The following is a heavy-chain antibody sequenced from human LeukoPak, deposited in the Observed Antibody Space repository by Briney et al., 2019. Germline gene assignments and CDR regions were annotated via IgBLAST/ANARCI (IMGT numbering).Heavy chain of an antibody. J-gene: IGHJ4*02. CDR2: IKQDGSEK. CDR3: ARDAGIVAVSVFDY. CDR1: GFTLSSYW. Sequence: GGPLRLPCAASGFTLSSYWMTWVRQAPGKGLEWVANIKQDGSEKYYGDSVKGRFTISRDNAKNSLYLQMNSLRAEDTAVYYCARDAGIVAVSVFDYWGRGTLVTVSS. V-gene: IGHV3-7*01. D-gene: IGHD1-26*01.